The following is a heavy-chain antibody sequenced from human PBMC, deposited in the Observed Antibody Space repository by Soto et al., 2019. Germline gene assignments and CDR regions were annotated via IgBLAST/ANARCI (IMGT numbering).Heavy chain of an antibody. D-gene: IGHD3-22*01. CDR3: AHHRYCDRSGYYSPYFDY. V-gene: IGHV2-5*02. CDR2: IYWDDGK. Sequence: QITLKESGPTLVKPTQTLTLTCTFSGFSLSTSGAGLGWIRQPPGKALEWLALIYWDDGKVYSPSLKNRITITKDTSKNQVVLTMTNMDPVDTATYYCAHHRYCDRSGYYSPYFDYWGQGTLVTVSS. J-gene: IGHJ4*02. CDR1: GFSLSTSGAG.